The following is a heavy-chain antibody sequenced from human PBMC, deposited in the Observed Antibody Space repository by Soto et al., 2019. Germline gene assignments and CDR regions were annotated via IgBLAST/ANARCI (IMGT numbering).Heavy chain of an antibody. V-gene: IGHV3-15*07. CDR1: GLTFSNAW. J-gene: IGHJ4*02. CDR2: IKRKSDGGTT. D-gene: IGHD6-19*01. Sequence: GGSLILSCPASGLTFSNAWMSWVRQAPGKGLEWVGRIKRKSDGGTTDYAAPVKGRFTISRDDSKNTMYLQMDSLKTEDTAVYYCTTQWLAYFGHWGQGTLVTVSS. CDR3: TTQWLAYFGH.